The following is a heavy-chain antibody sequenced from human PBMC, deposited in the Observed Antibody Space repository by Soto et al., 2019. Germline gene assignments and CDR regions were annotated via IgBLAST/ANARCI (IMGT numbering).Heavy chain of an antibody. Sequence: QVQLQQWGAGLLKPSETLSLTCDVYGGSFSGYYWTWIRQPPGKGLEWIGEINHSGSTLYNPSLKRRVTISVDTSNNQFSLRLTSVTAADTAVYYCARVKAAGWFDPWGQGTLVTVSS. CDR3: ARVKAAGWFDP. V-gene: IGHV4-34*01. CDR1: GGSFSGYY. J-gene: IGHJ5*02. D-gene: IGHD6-13*01. CDR2: INHSGST.